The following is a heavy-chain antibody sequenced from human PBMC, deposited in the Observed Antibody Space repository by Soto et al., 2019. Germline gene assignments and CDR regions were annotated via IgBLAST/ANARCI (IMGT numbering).Heavy chain of an antibody. CDR3: ARVPLSRGWSHPFDY. Sequence: SETLSLTCTVSGGSISSYYWSWIRQPPGKGLEWIGYIYYSGSTNYNPSLKSRVTISVDTSKNQFSLKLSSVTAADTAVYYCARVPLSRGWSHPFDYWGQGTLVTVSS. CDR1: GGSISSYY. CDR2: IYYSGST. D-gene: IGHD6-19*01. V-gene: IGHV4-59*01. J-gene: IGHJ4*02.